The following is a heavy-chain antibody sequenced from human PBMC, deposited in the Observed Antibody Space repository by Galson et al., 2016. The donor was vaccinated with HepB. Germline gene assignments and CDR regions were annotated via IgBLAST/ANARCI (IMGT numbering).Heavy chain of an antibody. J-gene: IGHJ3*02. CDR1: ELIFNNFA. V-gene: IGHV3-30-3*01. D-gene: IGHD6-19*01. Sequence: SLRLSCAASELIFNNFAIQWVRHAPGKGLEWVAVVSYDGSKKYYADSVKGRFTVSRDNSKNTIYLQMNSLGAEDAAVYYCASWRYSSGRNDSFDIWGQGTRVTVSS. CDR2: VSYDGSKK. CDR3: ASWRYSSGRNDSFDI.